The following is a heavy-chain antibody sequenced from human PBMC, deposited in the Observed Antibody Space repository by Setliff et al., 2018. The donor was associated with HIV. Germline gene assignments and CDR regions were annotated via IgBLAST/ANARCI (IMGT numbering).Heavy chain of an antibody. CDR2: IKQDGSEK. J-gene: IGHJ6*03. V-gene: IGHV3-7*03. CDR1: GFTFSSYS. Sequence: PGGSLRLSCAASGFTFSSYSMNWVRQAPGRGLESVANIKQDGSEKFYVDSVKGRFTISRDNAKNSLYLQMNSLRDDDTAVYYCARESGYTGGWGYGATYNYYMDVWGKGTTVTVYS. D-gene: IGHD6-19*01. CDR3: ARESGYTGGWGYGATYNYYMDV.